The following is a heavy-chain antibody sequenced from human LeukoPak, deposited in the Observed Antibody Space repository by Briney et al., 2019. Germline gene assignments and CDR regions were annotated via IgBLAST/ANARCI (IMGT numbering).Heavy chain of an antibody. CDR1: GFIFSTYW. J-gene: IGHJ3*01. D-gene: IGHD6-19*01. Sequence: GGSLRLSCAASGFIFSTYWMTWVRQAPGKGLEWVANIKQDGSEKYYVDSVQGRFTISRGNAKNSLYLQMNSLRAEDTAVYYCARSSGWFLTDWGQGTMVTVSS. CDR3: ARSSGWFLTD. V-gene: IGHV3-7*01. CDR2: IKQDGSEK.